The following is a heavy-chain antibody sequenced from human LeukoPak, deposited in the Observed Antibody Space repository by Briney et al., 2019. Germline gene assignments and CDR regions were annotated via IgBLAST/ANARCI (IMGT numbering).Heavy chain of an antibody. J-gene: IGHJ4*02. CDR1: GFTFSSYG. CDR2: ISYDGSNK. D-gene: IGHD3-22*01. CDR3: ARQRLDYFDY. V-gene: IGHV3-30*03. Sequence: GGSLRLSCAASGFTFSSYGMHWVRQAPGKGLEWVAVISYDGSNKYYADTVKGRFTISRDNSKNTLYLQMNSLRAEDTAVYYCARQRLDYFDYWGQGTLVTVSS.